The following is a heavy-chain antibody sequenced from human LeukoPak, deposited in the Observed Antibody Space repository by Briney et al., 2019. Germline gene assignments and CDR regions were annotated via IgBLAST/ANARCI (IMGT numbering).Heavy chain of an antibody. J-gene: IGHJ5*02. Sequence: SETLSLTCTVSGGSMSDYYWSFIRQPAGKGLEWIGRIHTSGTTYFNPSLKSRLTMSVDTSKNQFSLRLTSMTAADTAVYFCARGDYYDGGGRNWFDPWGQGTLVTVSS. D-gene: IGHD3-16*01. CDR1: GGSMSDYY. CDR3: ARGDYYDGGGRNWFDP. V-gene: IGHV4-4*07. CDR2: IHTSGTT.